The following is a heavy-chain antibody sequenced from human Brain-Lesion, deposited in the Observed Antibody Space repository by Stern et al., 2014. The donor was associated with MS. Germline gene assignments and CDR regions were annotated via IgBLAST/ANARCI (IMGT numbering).Heavy chain of an antibody. Sequence: MQLVQYGAEVKKPGESLKISCEASGYLFDDYWIGWVRQMSGRGLELVAIIFPRDSNTRYSPSVQGQVTIPAKKPTSPAFLQWSSRKAPDTAMYYCARSPATPSGYDRFDYWGQGALVTVSS. CDR1: GYLFDDYW. CDR3: ARSPATPSGYDRFDY. J-gene: IGHJ4*02. D-gene: IGHD5-12*01. V-gene: IGHV5-51*04. CDR2: IFPRDSNT.